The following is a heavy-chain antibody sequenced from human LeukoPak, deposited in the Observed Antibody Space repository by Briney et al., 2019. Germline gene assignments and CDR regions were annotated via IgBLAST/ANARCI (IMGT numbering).Heavy chain of an antibody. V-gene: IGHV5-51*01. D-gene: IGHD3/OR15-3a*01. CDR2: IYPGDSET. CDR1: GYSFTIYW. J-gene: IGHJ6*03. CDR3: ARRGLPSRYYYYYMDV. Sequence: GESLKISCKGSGYSFTIYWIAWVRQMPGKGLEWMGIIYPGDSETRYSPSFQGQVTISADKSISTAYLQWSSLKASDTAMYYCARRGLPSRYYYYYMDVWGKGTTVTVSS.